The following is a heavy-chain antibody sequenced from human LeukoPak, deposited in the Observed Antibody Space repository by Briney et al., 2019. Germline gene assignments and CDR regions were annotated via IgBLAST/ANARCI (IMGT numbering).Heavy chain of an antibody. D-gene: IGHD2-2*03. J-gene: IGHJ4*02. Sequence: SETLSLTCAVWGGSFSGYYWRWLRQPPGKGREWIGEINHSGSHNYNPSLESRVTISVDTTKNQSSMKLCFVTDADTAVYYCARLHFGYCSSTSCGYWGQGTLVTVSS. CDR3: ARLHFGYCSSTSCGY. CDR2: INHSGSH. CDR1: GGSFSGYY. V-gene: IGHV4-34*01.